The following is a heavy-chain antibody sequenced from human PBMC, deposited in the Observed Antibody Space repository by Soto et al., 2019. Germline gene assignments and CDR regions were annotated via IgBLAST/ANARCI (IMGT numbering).Heavy chain of an antibody. Sequence: VKVSCKASGYTFTSYGISWVRQAPGQGLEWMGWISAYNGNTNYAQKLQGRVTMTTDTSTSTAYMELRSLRSDDTAVYYCARSIVVVPAAPPSNLFDPWGQGTLVTVSS. CDR1: GYTFTSYG. CDR3: ARSIVVVPAAPPSNLFDP. D-gene: IGHD2-2*01. V-gene: IGHV1-18*01. J-gene: IGHJ5*02. CDR2: ISAYNGNT.